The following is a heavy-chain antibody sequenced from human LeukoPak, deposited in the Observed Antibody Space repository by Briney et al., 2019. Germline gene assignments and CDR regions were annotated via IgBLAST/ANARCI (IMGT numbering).Heavy chain of an antibody. CDR3: ARAYCGGDCYSGAFDI. D-gene: IGHD2-21*02. CDR2: MNPNRGNT. CDR1: GYTFTSYD. V-gene: IGHV1-8*01. Sequence: ASVKVSCKASGYTFTSYDINWVRQATGQGLEWMGWMNPNRGNTGYAQKFQGRVTMTRNTSISTAYMELSSLRSEDTAVYYCARAYCGGDCYSGAFDIWGQGTMVTVSS. J-gene: IGHJ3*02.